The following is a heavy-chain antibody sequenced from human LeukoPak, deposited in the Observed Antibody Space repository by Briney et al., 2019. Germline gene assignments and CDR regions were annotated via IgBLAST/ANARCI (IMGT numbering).Heavy chain of an antibody. Sequence: GGSLRLSCAASGFTFSSYEMNWVRQAPGKGLEWVSSISSSSYIYYADSVKGRFTISRDNAKNSLYLQMNSLRAEDTAVYYCARAGRGWLQLKAFDIWGQGTMVTVSS. CDR2: ISSSSYI. D-gene: IGHD5-24*01. CDR1: GFTFSSYE. J-gene: IGHJ3*02. CDR3: ARAGRGWLQLKAFDI. V-gene: IGHV3-21*01.